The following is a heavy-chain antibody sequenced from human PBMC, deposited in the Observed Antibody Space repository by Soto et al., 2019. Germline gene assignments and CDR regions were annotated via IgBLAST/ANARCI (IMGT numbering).Heavy chain of an antibody. J-gene: IGHJ4*02. V-gene: IGHV4-39*01. Sequence: TFSGGSISSISYYWGWIRQPPGKGLEWIGSIYYSGSAFYNPSLKSRVTISVDTSKNQFSLNLSSVTAADTAVYYCARLSSGSYSTFDYWGQVTQVTVSS. CDR3: ARLSSGSYSTFDY. CDR1: GGSISSISYY. CDR2: IYYSGSA. D-gene: IGHD1-26*01.